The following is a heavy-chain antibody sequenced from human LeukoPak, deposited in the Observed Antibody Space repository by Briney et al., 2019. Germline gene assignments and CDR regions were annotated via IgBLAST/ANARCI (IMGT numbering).Heavy chain of an antibody. CDR2: FDPEDGET. D-gene: IGHD3-10*01. J-gene: IGHJ5*02. CDR3: AAVYGSGRERKFDP. Sequence: ASVKVSCKVSGYTLTELSMHWVRQAPGKGLEWMGGFDPEDGETIYAQKFQGRVTMTEDTSTDTAYMELSSLRSEDTAVYYCAAVYGSGRERKFDPWGQGTLVTVSS. V-gene: IGHV1-24*01. CDR1: GYTLTELS.